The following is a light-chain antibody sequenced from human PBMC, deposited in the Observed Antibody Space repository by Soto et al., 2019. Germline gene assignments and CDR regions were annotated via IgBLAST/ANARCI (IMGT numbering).Light chain of an antibody. Sequence: IQMTQSPSSLSASVGDRVTITCRASQSISRNLNWYQQKPGKAPELLIYTASNLQSGVPSRFSGSGSGTDFALTFSSLQPEDSAVYYCQQSHSSPLSFGGGTKVEFK. J-gene: IGKJ4*01. CDR2: TAS. CDR1: QSISRN. CDR3: QQSHSSPLS. V-gene: IGKV1-39*01.